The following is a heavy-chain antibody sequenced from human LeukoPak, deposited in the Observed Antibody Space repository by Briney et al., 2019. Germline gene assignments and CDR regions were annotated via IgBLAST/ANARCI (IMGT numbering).Heavy chain of an antibody. J-gene: IGHJ4*02. CDR2: IWYDGSNK. CDR3: ARDLSSDMLDY. CDR1: GFTFSSYG. Sequence: GGSLRLSCAASGFTFSSYGMHWVRQAPGKGLEWVAVIWYDGSNKYCADSVKGRFTISRDNSKNTLYLQMNSLRAEDTAVYYCARDLSSDMLDYWGQGTLVTVSS. V-gene: IGHV3-33*01. D-gene: IGHD6-25*01.